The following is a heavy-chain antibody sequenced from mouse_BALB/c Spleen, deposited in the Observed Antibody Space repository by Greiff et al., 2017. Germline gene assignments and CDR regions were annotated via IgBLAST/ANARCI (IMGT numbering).Heavy chain of an antibody. Sequence: EVKLMESGPSLVKPSQTLSLTCSVTGDSITSGYWNWIRKFPGNKLEYMGYISYSGSTYYNPSLKSRISITRDTSKNQYYLQLNSVTTEDTATYYCARFSYDYDAGQAWFAYWGQGTLVTVSA. J-gene: IGHJ3*01. V-gene: IGHV3-8*02. CDR2: ISYSGST. CDR3: ARFSYDYDAGQAWFAY. D-gene: IGHD2-4*01. CDR1: GDSITSGY.